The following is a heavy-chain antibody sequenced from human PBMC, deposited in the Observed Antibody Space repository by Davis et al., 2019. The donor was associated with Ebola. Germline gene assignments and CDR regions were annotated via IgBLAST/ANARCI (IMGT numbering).Heavy chain of an antibody. V-gene: IGHV3-23*01. CDR3: ARAHEVQGDLFAFDI. J-gene: IGHJ3*02. CDR2: ISGSGGST. CDR1: GFTFSSYA. D-gene: IGHD3-10*01. Sequence: GESLKISCAASGFTFSSYAMSWVRQAPGKGLEWVSAISGSGGSTYYADSVKGRFTISRDNAKNSLYLQMNSLRDEDTAVYYCARAHEVQGDLFAFDIWGQGTMVTVSS.